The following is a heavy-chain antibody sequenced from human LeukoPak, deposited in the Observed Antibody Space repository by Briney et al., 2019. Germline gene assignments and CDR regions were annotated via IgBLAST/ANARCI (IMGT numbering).Heavy chain of an antibody. Sequence: GASVKVSCKASGYTFTSYGISWVRQAPGQGLEWMGWISAYNGNTNYAQKLQGRVTMTTDTSTSTAYMELRSLRSDDTAVYYCARDLRVLRWNDPGVGYWGQGTLVTVSS. CDR2: ISAYNGNT. D-gene: IGHD1-1*01. CDR3: ARDLRVLRWNDPGVGY. V-gene: IGHV1-18*01. CDR1: GYTFTSYG. J-gene: IGHJ4*02.